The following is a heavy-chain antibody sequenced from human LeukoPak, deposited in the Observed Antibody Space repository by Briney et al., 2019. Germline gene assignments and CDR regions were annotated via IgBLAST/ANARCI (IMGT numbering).Heavy chain of an antibody. CDR1: GFTVSSNY. CDR2: IYSGGST. V-gene: IGHV3-66*02. CDR3: ARDVLYYFDY. J-gene: IGHJ4*02. D-gene: IGHD3-10*02. Sequence: GGSLRLSCAASGFTVSSNYMSWVRQAPGKGLEWVSVIYSGGSTYYADSVKGRFTISRDNSKNTLYPQMNSLRAEDTAVYYCARDVLYYFDYWGQGTLVTVSS.